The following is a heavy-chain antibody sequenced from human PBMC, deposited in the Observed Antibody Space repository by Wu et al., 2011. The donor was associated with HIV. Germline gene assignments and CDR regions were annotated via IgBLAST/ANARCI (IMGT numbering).Heavy chain of an antibody. J-gene: IGHJ4*02. CDR2: IIPMYGQG. CDR3: AISTVTTSYFDY. CDR1: GYTFSTYA. Sequence: QVHLVQSGTEVKKPGSSVKVSCKTSGYTFSTYAVTWVRQAPGQGLEWMGGIIPMYGQGHYAQKWQGRMTITADESTSTVYMELNSLTFEDTAIYYCAISTVTTSYFDYWGQGTQVTVSS. D-gene: IGHD4-17*01. V-gene: IGHV1-69*12.